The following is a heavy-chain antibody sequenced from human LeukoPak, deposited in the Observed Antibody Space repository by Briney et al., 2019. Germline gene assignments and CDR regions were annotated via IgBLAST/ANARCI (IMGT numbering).Heavy chain of an antibody. V-gene: IGHV4-34*01. J-gene: IGHJ4*02. Sequence: SETLSLTCAVYGGSFSGYYWSWIRQPPGKGLEWIGEINHSGSTNYNPSLKSRVTISVDTSKNQFSLKLSSVTAADTAVYYCGTSNYYDSSGHMEIDYWGQGTLVTVSS. CDR2: INHSGST. CDR1: GGSFSGYY. D-gene: IGHD3-22*01. CDR3: GTSNYYDSSGHMEIDY.